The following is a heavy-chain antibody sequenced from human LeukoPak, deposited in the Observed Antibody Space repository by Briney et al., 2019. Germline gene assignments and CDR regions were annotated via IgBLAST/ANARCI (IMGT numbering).Heavy chain of an antibody. CDR1: GFTFSSNA. Sequence: PGGTLRPSCAASGFTFSSNAMSSVRQAPGKGLEWVSGISGSGGSRYYAASVKGRFTISRDNSTNMLYLQMNSLRAEDTAVYYCAKTERAVNYYDSSGYYPNYYFDYWGQGTLVTVSS. CDR3: AKTERAVNYYDSSGYYPNYYFDY. V-gene: IGHV3-23*01. D-gene: IGHD3-22*01. J-gene: IGHJ4*02. CDR2: ISGSGGSR.